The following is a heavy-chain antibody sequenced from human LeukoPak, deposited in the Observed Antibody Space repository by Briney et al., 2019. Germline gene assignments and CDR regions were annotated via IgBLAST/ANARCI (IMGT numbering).Heavy chain of an antibody. CDR2: IYPGDSDT. V-gene: IGHV5-51*01. D-gene: IGHD1-14*01. CDR1: GYSFTSYY. J-gene: IGHJ4*02. Sequence: EESLKISCKGSGYSFTSYYIGWVRQMPRKGLEWMGIIYPGDSDTRYNPSFQSHVTISADKYISTAYLQWSSLKASDTAMYYCARSYPNHVYWGQGTRVTVSS. CDR3: ARSYPNHVY.